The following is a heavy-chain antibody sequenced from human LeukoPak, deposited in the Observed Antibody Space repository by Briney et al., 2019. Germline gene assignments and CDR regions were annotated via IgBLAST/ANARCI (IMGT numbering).Heavy chain of an antibody. J-gene: IGHJ6*02. Sequence: GGSLRLSCAASGFTFSSFALSWVRQAPGKGLEWVSSISGSGDSTYYMESVKGRFTISRDNSKNTLYLQMNSLRAEDTAVYYCAKSLAAAGDYYYGMDVWGQGTTVTVSS. D-gene: IGHD6-13*01. V-gene: IGHV3-23*01. CDR1: GFTFSSFA. CDR2: ISGSGDST. CDR3: AKSLAAAGDYYYGMDV.